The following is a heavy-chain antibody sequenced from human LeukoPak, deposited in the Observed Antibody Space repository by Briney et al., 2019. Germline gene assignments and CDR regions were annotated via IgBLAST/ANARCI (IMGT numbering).Heavy chain of an antibody. J-gene: IGHJ4*02. CDR3: ARALGYYYGSGVDY. CDR1: GGSFSGYY. Sequence: PSETLSLTCAVYGGSFSGYYWSWIRQPPGKGLEWIGEINHSGSTNYNPSLKSRVTISVDTSKSQFSLKLSSVTAADTAVYYCARALGYYYGSGVDYWGQGTLVTVSS. CDR2: INHSGST. V-gene: IGHV4-34*01. D-gene: IGHD3-10*01.